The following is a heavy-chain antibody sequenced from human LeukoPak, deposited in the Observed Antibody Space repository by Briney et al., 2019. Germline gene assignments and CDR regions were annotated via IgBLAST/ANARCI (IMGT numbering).Heavy chain of an antibody. J-gene: IGHJ2*01. CDR3: ARLNWGSGWYFDL. CDR2: INHSGST. V-gene: IGHV4-34*01. D-gene: IGHD7-27*01. Sequence: PSATLSLTCAVYGPSFSGYYWSWIGQPPGKGLEWIGEINHSGSTTYNPSLKSRVMISVDTSKYQFSLKLSSVTAADTAVYYCARLNWGSGWYFDLWGRGTLVTVSS. CDR1: GPSFSGYY.